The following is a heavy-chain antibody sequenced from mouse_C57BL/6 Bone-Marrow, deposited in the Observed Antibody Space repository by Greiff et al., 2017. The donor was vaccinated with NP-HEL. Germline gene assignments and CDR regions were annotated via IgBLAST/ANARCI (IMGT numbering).Heavy chain of an antibody. V-gene: IGHV1-55*01. D-gene: IGHD1-1*01. CDR2: IYPGSGST. Sequence: QVQLQQPGAELVKPGASVKMSCKASGYTFTSYWITWVKQRPGQGLEWIGDIYPGSGSTNYNEKFKSKATLTVDTSSSTAYMQLSSLTSEDSAVYYCVYYYGSSYRLYYCDYWGQGTTLTVSS. J-gene: IGHJ2*01. CDR3: VYYYGSSYRLYYCDY. CDR1: GYTFTSYW.